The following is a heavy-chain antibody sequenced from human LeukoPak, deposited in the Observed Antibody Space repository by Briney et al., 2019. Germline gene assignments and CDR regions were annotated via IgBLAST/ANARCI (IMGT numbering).Heavy chain of an antibody. CDR2: ISSTSNNI. D-gene: IGHD3-9*01. CDR1: GFTFSTSS. CDR3: GRGDIRES. V-gene: IGHV3-21*01. Sequence: GGSLRLSCAASGFTFSTSSMNWVRQAPGKGLEWVPSISSTSNNIHYADSGKGRFTISRDNAENSLFLQMNSLRAEDTAVYDWGRGDIRESGGQGTLVTASS. J-gene: IGHJ4*02.